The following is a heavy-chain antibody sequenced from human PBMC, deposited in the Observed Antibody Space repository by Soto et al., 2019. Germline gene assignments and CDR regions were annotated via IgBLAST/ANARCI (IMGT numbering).Heavy chain of an antibody. J-gene: IGHJ6*02. V-gene: IGHV3-30*18. Sequence: GGSLRLSCAASGFTFSDCSMHWVRQAPGKGLEWVASTSYNGNNKYYGDSVKGRFTISRDNSKNTLHLQMVTLRPEDTAVYYCAKDIKCEDFTYGYFYYGMDVWGQGTTVTVSS. CDR3: AKDIKCEDFTYGYFYYGMDV. CDR2: TSYNGNNK. D-gene: IGHD3-10*01. CDR1: GFTFSDCS.